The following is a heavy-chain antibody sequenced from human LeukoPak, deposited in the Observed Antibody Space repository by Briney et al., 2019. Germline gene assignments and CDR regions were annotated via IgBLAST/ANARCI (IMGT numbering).Heavy chain of an antibody. D-gene: IGHD1-26*01. CDR3: ARVPTLGIYYYYHYMDV. V-gene: IGHV3-11*04. J-gene: IGHJ6*03. Sequence: GGSLRLSCAASGFIFSDYYMSWIRQAPGKGLEWVSYISTSGSTIYYADSVKGRFTISRDNAKNSLYLQMNSLRAEDTAVYYCARVPTLGIYYYYHYMDVWGKGTTVTVSS. CDR1: GFIFSDYY. CDR2: ISTSGSTI.